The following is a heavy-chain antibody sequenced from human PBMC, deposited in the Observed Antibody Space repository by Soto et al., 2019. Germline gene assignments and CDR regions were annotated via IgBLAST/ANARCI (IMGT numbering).Heavy chain of an antibody. D-gene: IGHD7-27*01. V-gene: IGHV3-23*01. J-gene: IGHJ6*03. CDR3: KKEIASDWGYMDF. CDR2: IPGSGGHKLHP. CDR1: GFTFTSYA. Sequence: GALRRSCAASGFTFTSYAMSWVRLAAGQGLEWVSTIPGSGGHKLHPEYADSVKGRFTISRDNSKDTLYLQMDSLSAEDTAVYYCKKEIASDWGYMDFWGQGTTVTVSS.